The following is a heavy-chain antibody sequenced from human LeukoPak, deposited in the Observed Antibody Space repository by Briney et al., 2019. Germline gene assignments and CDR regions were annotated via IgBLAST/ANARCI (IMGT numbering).Heavy chain of an antibody. V-gene: IGHV4-4*09. D-gene: IGHD3-3*01. CDR2: VYSGAY. CDR1: GASITNYF. J-gene: IGHJ4*02. Sequence: WETLSLTCTVSGASITNYFWGWIRQPPGKGLQWIGDVYSGAYYYNPSLVSRLTVSVDTAKNQFSLGLRSVTAADTAVYYCARLRPRTNYDFSSGYYAFDYWGQGTLVTVSS. CDR3: ARLRPRTNYDFSSGYYAFDY.